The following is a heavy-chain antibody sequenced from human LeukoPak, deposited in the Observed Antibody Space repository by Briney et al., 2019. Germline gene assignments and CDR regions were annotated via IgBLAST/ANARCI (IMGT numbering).Heavy chain of an antibody. D-gene: IGHD3-9*01. V-gene: IGHV3-21*01. CDR2: ISSSSSYI. CDR3: ARDPLGDQYYDILTGNIGGWFDP. Sequence: GGSLRLSCAASGFTFSSYSMNWVRQAPGKGLEWVSSISSSSSYIYYADSVKGRFTISRDNAKDSLYLQMNSLRAEDTAVYYCARDPLGDQYYDILTGNIGGWFDPWGQGTLVTVSS. J-gene: IGHJ5*02. CDR1: GFTFSSYS.